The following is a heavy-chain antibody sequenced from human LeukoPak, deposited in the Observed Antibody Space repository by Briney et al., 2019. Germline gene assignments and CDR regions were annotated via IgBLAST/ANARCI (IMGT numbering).Heavy chain of an antibody. J-gene: IGHJ4*02. D-gene: IGHD3-10*01. CDR2: TSSDLNVK. CDR3: AREGYYGSGSPPSLYFDY. CDR1: GFTFRNYV. V-gene: IGHV3-30-3*01. Sequence: GGSLRLSCAASGFTFRNYVIHWVRQAPGKGLEWVAVTSSDLNVKLYADSVKGRFTISRDNSRSTLYLQMNSLGPEDTAIYYCAREGYYGSGSPPSLYFDYWGQGTLVTVSP.